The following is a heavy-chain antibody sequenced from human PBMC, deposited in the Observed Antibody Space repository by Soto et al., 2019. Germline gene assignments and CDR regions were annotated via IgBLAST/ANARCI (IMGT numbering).Heavy chain of an antibody. CDR3: ARGALVVVTAEYYYYYDMDV. J-gene: IGHJ6*02. CDR1: GGSFSGYY. CDR2: INHSGST. Sequence: PSETLSLTCAVYGGSFSGYYWSWIRQPPGKGLEWIGEINHSGSTNYNPSLKSRVTISVDTSKNQFSLKLSSVTAADTAVYYCARGALVVVTAEYYYYYDMDVWGQGTTVTVSS. V-gene: IGHV4-34*01. D-gene: IGHD2-21*02.